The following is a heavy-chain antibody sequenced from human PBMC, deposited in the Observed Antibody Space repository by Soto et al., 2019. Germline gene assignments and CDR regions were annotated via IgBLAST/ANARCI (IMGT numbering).Heavy chain of an antibody. Sequence: EVLLVESGGDLVQPGGSLTLSCAASAFTFSGYWMAWVRQPPGKGLEWVANIKADGSEKYYLVSVMGRFTISRDNAENSLFLQMNSLRAEDTAVDYCASYGHPGTFDIWGLGTMVTVSS. V-gene: IGHV3-7*01. CDR2: IKADGSEK. J-gene: IGHJ3*02. CDR1: AFTFSGYW. D-gene: IGHD3-16*01. CDR3: ASYGHPGTFDI.